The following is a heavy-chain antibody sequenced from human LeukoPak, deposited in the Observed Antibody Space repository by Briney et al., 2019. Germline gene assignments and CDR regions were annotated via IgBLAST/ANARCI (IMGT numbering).Heavy chain of an antibody. D-gene: IGHD3-10*01. Sequence: GGSLRLSCAASGFTFSDYYMSWIRQAPGKGLEWVSYISSSGSTIYYADSVKGRFTISRDNSKNTLYLQMNSLRAEDTAVYYCAEDFFPRMVRGVPSEYWGQGTLVTVSS. CDR2: ISSSGSTI. J-gene: IGHJ4*02. CDR3: AEDFFPRMVRGVPSEY. V-gene: IGHV3-11*04. CDR1: GFTFSDYY.